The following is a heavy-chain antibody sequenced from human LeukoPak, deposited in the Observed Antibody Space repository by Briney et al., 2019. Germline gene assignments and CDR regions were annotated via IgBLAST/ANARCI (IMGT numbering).Heavy chain of an antibody. J-gene: IGHJ4*02. CDR2: IYYSGST. CDR1: GGSISSYY. CDR3: ARVSLKHYGSGTFDY. V-gene: IGHV4-59*01. Sequence: PSETLSLTCTVSGGSISSYYWSWLRQPPGKGLEGIGYIYYSGSTNYNPSLTSRVTISVDTSKNQFSLKLSSVTAADTAVYYCARVSLKHYGSGTFDYWGQGTLVTVSS. D-gene: IGHD3-10*01.